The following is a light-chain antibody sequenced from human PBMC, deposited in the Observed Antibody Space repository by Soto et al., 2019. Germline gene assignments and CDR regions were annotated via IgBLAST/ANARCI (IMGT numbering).Light chain of an antibody. CDR2: DNQ. V-gene: IGLV1-51*01. CDR3: GTWDSSLTIGVI. Sequence: QSVLTQPHSVSAAPGKKVSISCSGSSSNVGKNFVSWYQHVPGKAPKLLIYDNQKRPSGIPDRFSASKSGTLATLDITGLQTGDEADYYCGTWDSSLTIGVIFGGGTKLTVL. CDR1: SSNVGKNF. J-gene: IGLJ2*01.